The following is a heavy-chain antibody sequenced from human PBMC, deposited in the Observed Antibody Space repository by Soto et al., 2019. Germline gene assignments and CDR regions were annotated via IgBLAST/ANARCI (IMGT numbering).Heavy chain of an antibody. CDR1: GDSISSGGYY. CDR3: ARGSTVAAILFDY. Sequence: PSETLSLTCTVSGDSISSGGYYWSWIRQHPGKGLELIGYIFYSGSTYYNPSLKSRVIISVDTSKNQFSLKLSSVTSADTAVYYCARGSTVAAILFDYWGQGTLVTVS. CDR2: IFYSGST. D-gene: IGHD2-15*01. V-gene: IGHV4-31*03. J-gene: IGHJ4*02.